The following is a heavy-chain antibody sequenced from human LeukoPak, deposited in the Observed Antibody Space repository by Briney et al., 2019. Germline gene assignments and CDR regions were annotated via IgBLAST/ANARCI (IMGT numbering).Heavy chain of an antibody. CDR1: GFTFSSNL. V-gene: IGHV3-7*01. CDR3: VRGGFTTSWYWYH. CDR2: IKQDGSER. Sequence: GGSLRLSYAASGFTFSSNLMTWVRQAPGKGLEWVADIKQDGSERHYVDSVKGRFTISRDNAKNSLYLQMNSLRAEDTAVYYCVRGGFTTSWYWYHWGQGALVTVSS. D-gene: IGHD2-2*01. J-gene: IGHJ5*02.